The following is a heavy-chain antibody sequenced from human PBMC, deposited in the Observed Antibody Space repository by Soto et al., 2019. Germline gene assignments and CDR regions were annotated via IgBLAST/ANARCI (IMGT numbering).Heavy chain of an antibody. V-gene: IGHV1-2*04. Sequence: ASVKVSCKASGYTFTGYYMHWVRQAPGQGLEWMGWINPNSGGTNYAQKFQGWVTMTRDTSISTAYMELSRLRSDDTAVYYCAGSPGLSRISGTTLGAWGQGTLVTVSS. CDR1: GYTFTGYY. CDR2: INPNSGGT. D-gene: IGHD1-7*01. J-gene: IGHJ5*01. CDR3: AGSPGLSRISGTTLGA.